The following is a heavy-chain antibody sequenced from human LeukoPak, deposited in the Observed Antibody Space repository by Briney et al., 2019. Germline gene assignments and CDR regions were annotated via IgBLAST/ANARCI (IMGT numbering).Heavy chain of an antibody. CDR1: GYIFKNHW. Sequence: GESLKISCQGAGYIFKNHWIGWVRQMPGKGLEWMGIIYPGDSDTRYSPSFQGQVTISVDKSISTAYLQWSSLKASDTAMFYCVRQGYSYGIDYWGQGTLVSISS. CDR2: IYPGDSDT. J-gene: IGHJ4*02. V-gene: IGHV5-51*01. D-gene: IGHD5-12*01. CDR3: VRQGYSYGIDY.